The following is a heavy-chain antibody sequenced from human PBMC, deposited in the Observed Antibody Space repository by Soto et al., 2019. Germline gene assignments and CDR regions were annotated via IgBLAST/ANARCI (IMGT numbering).Heavy chain of an antibody. CDR3: AKEDGQWLDHAPYYYYYYGMDV. Sequence: GGSLRLSCAASGFTFSSYGMHWVRQAPGKGLEWVAVISYDGSNKYYADSVKGRFTISRDNSKNTLYLQMNSLRAEDTAGYYCAKEDGQWLDHAPYYYYYYGMDVWGQGTTVTVSS. CDR1: GFTFSSYG. J-gene: IGHJ6*02. D-gene: IGHD6-19*01. V-gene: IGHV3-30*18. CDR2: ISYDGSNK.